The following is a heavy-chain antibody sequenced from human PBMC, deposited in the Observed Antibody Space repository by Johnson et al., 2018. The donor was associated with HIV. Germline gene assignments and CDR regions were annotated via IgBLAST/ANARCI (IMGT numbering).Heavy chain of an antibody. CDR3: AGDPFGYSYGFDAFDI. Sequence: VQLVESGGGLIQPGGSLRLSCAASGFTVSSNYMSWVRQAPGKGLEWVSVIYSGGRTYYADSVKGRFTISRDNSKNTLYLQMNSLSAEDTAVYYCAGDPFGYSYGFDAFDIWGQGTMVTVSS. D-gene: IGHD5-18*01. CDR1: GFTVSSNY. CDR2: IYSGGRT. J-gene: IGHJ3*02. V-gene: IGHV3-53*01.